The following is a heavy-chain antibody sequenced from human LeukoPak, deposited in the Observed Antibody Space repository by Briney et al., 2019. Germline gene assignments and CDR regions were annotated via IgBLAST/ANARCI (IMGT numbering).Heavy chain of an antibody. CDR3: ARRHSSSWQRAVDY. CDR1: GGSISSYY. CDR2: IYYSGST. V-gene: IGHV4-59*12. D-gene: IGHD6-13*01. J-gene: IGHJ4*02. Sequence: KPSETLSLTCTVSGGSISSYYWSWIRQPPGKGLEWIGYIYYSGSTNYNPSLKSRVTISVDTSKNQFSLKLSSVTAADTAVYYCARRHSSSWQRAVDYWGQGTLVTVSS.